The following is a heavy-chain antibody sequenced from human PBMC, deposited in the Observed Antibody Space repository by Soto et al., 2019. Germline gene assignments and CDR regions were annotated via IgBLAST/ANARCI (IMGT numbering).Heavy chain of an antibody. CDR2: INAGNGNT. V-gene: IGHV1-3*01. CDR1: GYTFTSYA. CDR3: ARDQTGYSYGPYYGMDV. D-gene: IGHD5-18*01. J-gene: IGHJ6*02. Sequence: QVQLVQSGAEVKKPGASVKVSCKASGYTFTSYAMHWVRQAPGQRLEWMGWINAGNGNTKYSQKFQGRVTITRDTSASTAYMELSSLRSEDTAVYYCARDQTGYSYGPYYGMDVWGQGTTVTVSS.